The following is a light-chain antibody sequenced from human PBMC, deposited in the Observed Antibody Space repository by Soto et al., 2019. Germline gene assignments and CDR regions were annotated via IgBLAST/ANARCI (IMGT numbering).Light chain of an antibody. Sequence: QSALTQPASVSGSPGQSITISCTGTSRDVGGYNYVSWYQQHPGKAPKLIIYDVSYRPSGVSNRFSGSKSGNTASLTISGLQAEDEADYYCSSYTCTTTVVFGGGTKLTVL. V-gene: IGLV2-14*01. CDR3: SSYTCTTTVV. CDR1: SRDVGGYNY. J-gene: IGLJ2*01. CDR2: DVS.